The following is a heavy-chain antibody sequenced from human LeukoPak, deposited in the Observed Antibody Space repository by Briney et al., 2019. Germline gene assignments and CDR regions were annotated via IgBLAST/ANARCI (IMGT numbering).Heavy chain of an antibody. V-gene: IGHV1-18*01. CDR3: ARVQSVRLLQTSCTYFIHDVAM. CDR1: GYTFTNYG. Sequence: ASVKVSCKTSGYTFTNYGISWVRQAPGLGLEWMGWINPLIGNTNYAQKVQGRVTMTTDTSTSTAYMELRSLRFDDTAVYYCARVQSVRLLQTSCTYFIHDVAMWGQGSMVTVSS. J-gene: IGHJ3*02. CDR2: INPLIGNT. D-gene: IGHD2-15*01.